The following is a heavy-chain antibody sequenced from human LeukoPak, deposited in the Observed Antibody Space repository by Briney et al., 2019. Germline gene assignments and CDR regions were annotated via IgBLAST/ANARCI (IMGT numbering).Heavy chain of an antibody. CDR1: GFTFSSYG. CDR2: ISYDGSNK. D-gene: IGHD2-2*01. J-gene: IGHJ3*02. V-gene: IGHV3-30*03. CDR3: ARENQHQLPGAFDI. Sequence: PGRSLRLSCAASGFTFSSYGMHWVRQAPGKGLEWVAVISYDGSNKYYADSVKGRFTISRDNSKNTLYLQMNSLRAEDTAVYYCARENQHQLPGAFDIWGQGTMVTVSS.